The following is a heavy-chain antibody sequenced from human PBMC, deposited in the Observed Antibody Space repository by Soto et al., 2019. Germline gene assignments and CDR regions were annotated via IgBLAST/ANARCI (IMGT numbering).Heavy chain of an antibody. CDR1: DGSISSSNYY. J-gene: IGHJ4*02. D-gene: IGHD4-4*01. CDR3: ARGTVVFDY. CDR2: IYYSGST. Sequence: SETLSLTCSVSDGSISSSNYYWVWIRQSPDKGLEWIGSIYYSGSTDYNPSLQSRLTISVDTSRSHFSLKLSSVTAADTAVYYCARGTVVFDYWGQGTLVTVSS. V-gene: IGHV4-39*07.